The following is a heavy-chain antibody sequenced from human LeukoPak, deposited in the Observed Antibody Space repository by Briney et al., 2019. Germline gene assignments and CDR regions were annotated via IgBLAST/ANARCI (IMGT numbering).Heavy chain of an antibody. CDR1: GFTFSNYE. CDR2: IGIAGNA. Sequence: GGSLRLSCAASGFTFSNYEMHWVRLVLGKGLEWVSAIGIAGNAFYAGSVKGRFTISRENAKNSFHLQMNSLGAGDTAVYYCAREGSLSSSDAFDIWGQGTMVTVSS. CDR3: AREGSLSSSDAFDI. V-gene: IGHV3-13*01. J-gene: IGHJ3*02. D-gene: IGHD6-6*01.